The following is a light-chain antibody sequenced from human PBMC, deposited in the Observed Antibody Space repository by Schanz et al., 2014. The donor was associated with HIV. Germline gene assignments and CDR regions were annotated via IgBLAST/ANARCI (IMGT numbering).Light chain of an antibody. V-gene: IGKV3-20*01. CDR1: QSVSSYS. J-gene: IGKJ3*01. Sequence: EIVLTQSPGSLSVSPGERATLSCRASQSVSSYSLTWYQHKPGQAPRLLIYGASTRATGIPDRFSGSASGTDFTLTISRLEPEDFAVYYCHLYGRSFGPGTKVDIK. CDR2: GAS. CDR3: HLYGRS.